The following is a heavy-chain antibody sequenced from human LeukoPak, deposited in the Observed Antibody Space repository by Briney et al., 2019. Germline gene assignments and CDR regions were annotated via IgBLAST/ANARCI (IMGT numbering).Heavy chain of an antibody. J-gene: IGHJ4*02. V-gene: IGHV4-30-2*01. D-gene: IGHD4-17*01. CDR2: IYHSGST. CDR1: GGSISSGGYY. Sequence: SQTLSLTCTVSGGSISSGGYYWSWIRQPPGKGLEWIGYIYHSGSTYYNPSLKSRVTISVDRSKNQFSLKLSSVTAADTAVYYCARAWGGTTTEGGSNFDYWGQGTLVTVSS. CDR3: ARAWGGTTTEGGSNFDY.